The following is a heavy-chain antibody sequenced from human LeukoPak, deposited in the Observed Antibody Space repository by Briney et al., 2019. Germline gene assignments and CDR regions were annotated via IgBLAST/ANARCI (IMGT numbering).Heavy chain of an antibody. CDR2: INTNTGNP. CDR3: ARDKLQWLTHYYYYGMDV. Sequence: ASVKVSCKASGYTFTSYAMNWVRQAPGQGLEWMGWINTNTGNPTYAQGFTGRFVFSLDTSVSTAYLQISSLKAEDTAVYYCARDKLQWLTHYYYYGMDVWGQGTTVTVSS. CDR1: GYTFTSYA. J-gene: IGHJ6*02. D-gene: IGHD6-19*01. V-gene: IGHV7-4-1*02.